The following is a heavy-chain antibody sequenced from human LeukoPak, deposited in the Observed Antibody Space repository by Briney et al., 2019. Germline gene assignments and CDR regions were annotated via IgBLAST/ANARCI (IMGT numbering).Heavy chain of an antibody. J-gene: IGHJ4*02. D-gene: IGHD6-19*01. CDR3: ARCIAVAGTFDY. CDR2: INPNSGGT. Sequence: ASVKVSCKASGYTFTGYYMHWVRQAPGQGLEWMGWINPNSGGTNYAQKFQGRVTMTRDTSISTAYMELSRLRSDDTAVYYCARCIAVAGTFDYWGQGTLVTVSS. V-gene: IGHV1-2*02. CDR1: GYTFTGYY.